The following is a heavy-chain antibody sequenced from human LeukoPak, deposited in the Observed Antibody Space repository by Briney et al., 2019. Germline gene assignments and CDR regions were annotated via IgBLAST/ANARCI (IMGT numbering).Heavy chain of an antibody. V-gene: IGHV5-51*01. CDR3: ATSVYDSSGYHPIGAFDI. CDR2: IYPGDSDT. D-gene: IGHD3-22*01. CDR1: GYSFTSYW. J-gene: IGHJ3*02. Sequence: GESLKISCKGSGYSFTSYWIGWVRQMPGKGLEWMGIIYPGDSDTRYSPSFQGQVTISADKSISTAYLQWSSLKASDTAMYYCATSVYDSSGYHPIGAFDIWGQGTTVTVSS.